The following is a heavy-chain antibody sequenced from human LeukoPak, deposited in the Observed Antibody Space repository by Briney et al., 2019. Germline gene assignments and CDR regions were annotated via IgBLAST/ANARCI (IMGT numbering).Heavy chain of an antibody. J-gene: IGHJ4*02. D-gene: IGHD4-23*01. CDR2: ITSNGSST. CDR3: AREIIDYGVNSGGFDY. Sequence: PGGSLRLSCAASGFTFSTYAMHWVRQAPGKGLEYVSAITSNGSSTYYTNSVKGRFTISRDNSKNTLYLQMGSLRPEDMAVYYCAREIIDYGVNSGGFDYWGQGTLVTVSS. V-gene: IGHV3-64*01. CDR1: GFTFSTYA.